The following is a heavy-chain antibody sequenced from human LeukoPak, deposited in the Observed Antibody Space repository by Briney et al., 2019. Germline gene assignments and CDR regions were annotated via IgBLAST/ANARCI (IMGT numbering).Heavy chain of an antibody. D-gene: IGHD4-4*01. Sequence: GGSLRLSCAASGFTFSSYAMSWVRQAPGKGLEWVSAISGSGGSTYYADPVKGRFTISRDNSKNTLYLQMNSLRAEDTAVYYCAKTIYSNYDVDYYYGMDVWGQGTTVTVSS. CDR1: GFTFSSYA. CDR3: AKTIYSNYDVDYYYGMDV. J-gene: IGHJ6*02. CDR2: ISGSGGST. V-gene: IGHV3-23*01.